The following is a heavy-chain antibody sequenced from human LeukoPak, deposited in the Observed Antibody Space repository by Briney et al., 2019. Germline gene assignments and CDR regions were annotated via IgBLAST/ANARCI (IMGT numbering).Heavy chain of an antibody. J-gene: IGHJ4*02. Sequence: PGGSLRLSCAASGFTFSSYSMTWVRQAPGKGLEWVSSISSSSSYIYYADSVKGRFTISRDNAKNSLYLQMNSLRSEDTAVYYCARGSSSWYLNFDYWGQGTLVAVSS. V-gene: IGHV3-21*04. CDR1: GFTFSSYS. CDR3: ARGSSSWYLNFDY. D-gene: IGHD6-13*01. CDR2: ISSSSSYI.